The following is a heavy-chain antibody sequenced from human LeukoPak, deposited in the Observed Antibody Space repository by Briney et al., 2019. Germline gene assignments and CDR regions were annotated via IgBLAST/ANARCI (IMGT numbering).Heavy chain of an antibody. CDR2: IKQDGSEK. D-gene: IGHD3-3*01. CDR3: ARAYYDFWSGYYYSYYYGMDV. CDR1: GFTFSSYW. J-gene: IGHJ6*02. Sequence: GGSLRLSCAASGFTFSSYWMSWVRQAPGKGLEWVANIKQDGSEKYVDSVKGRFTISRDNAKNSLYLLMNSLRVEDTAVYYCARAYYDFWSGYYYSYYYGMDVWGQGTTVTVSS. V-gene: IGHV3-7*04.